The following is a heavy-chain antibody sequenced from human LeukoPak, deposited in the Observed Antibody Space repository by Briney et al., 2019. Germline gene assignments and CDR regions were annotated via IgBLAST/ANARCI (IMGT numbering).Heavy chain of an antibody. Sequence: GGSLRLSCAASGFTFSDYHMSWIRQAPGKGLEWVSYISSSASSIYYADSVEGRFTISRDNAKNSLYLQMNSLRAADTAVYYCARVPVSSTSALLEPWFDPWGQGTLVTVSS. CDR3: ARVPVSSTSALLEPWFDP. CDR1: GFTFSDYH. CDR2: ISSSASSI. J-gene: IGHJ5*02. V-gene: IGHV3-11*04. D-gene: IGHD2-2*01.